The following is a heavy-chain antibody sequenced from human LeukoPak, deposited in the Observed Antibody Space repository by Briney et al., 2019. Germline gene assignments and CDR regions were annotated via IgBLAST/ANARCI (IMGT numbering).Heavy chain of an antibody. CDR3: AKDGNDYGDYGSDY. CDR1: GFTVSSNS. V-gene: IGHV3-53*01. CDR2: IYSGTI. Sequence: GGSLRLSCTVSGFTVSSNSMSWVRQAPGKGLEWVSFIYSGTIHYSDSVKGRFTISRDNSKNTLYLQMNSLRAEDTAVYYCAKDGNDYGDYGSDYWGQGTLVTVSS. D-gene: IGHD4-17*01. J-gene: IGHJ4*02.